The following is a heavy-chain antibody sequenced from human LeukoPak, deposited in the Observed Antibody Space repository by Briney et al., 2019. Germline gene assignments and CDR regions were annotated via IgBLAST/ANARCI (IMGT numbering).Heavy chain of an antibody. CDR1: GFTLSNVE. CDR2: ISSSGSAI. CDR3: VSDAFDL. Sequence: PGGSLRLPCAASGFTLSNVEMTWVRQAPEEGLELVSYISSSGSAIYYGDSVKGRFTISRDNAKNSQYLQMNNLRAEDTAVYYCVSDAFDLWGQGTMVTVSS. J-gene: IGHJ3*01. V-gene: IGHV3-48*03.